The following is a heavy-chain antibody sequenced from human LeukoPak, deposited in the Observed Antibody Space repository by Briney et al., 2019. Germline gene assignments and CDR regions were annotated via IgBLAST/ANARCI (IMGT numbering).Heavy chain of an antibody. V-gene: IGHV3-53*01. CDR1: GFNVTTNY. J-gene: IGHJ4*02. D-gene: IGHD5-24*01. CDR2: IYSGGTT. Sequence: GGSLRLSCAASGFNVTTNYMSWVRQAPGKGLGWVSVIYSGGTTYYADSVKGRFTISRDISKNTLSLQMNSQRAEDTAVYYCARGRRDGYNLGYWGQGTLVAVSS. CDR3: ARGRRDGYNLGY.